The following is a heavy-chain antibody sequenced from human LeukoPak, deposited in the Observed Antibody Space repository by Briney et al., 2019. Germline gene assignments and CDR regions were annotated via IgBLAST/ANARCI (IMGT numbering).Heavy chain of an antibody. J-gene: IGHJ4*02. Sequence: GGSLRLSCVASGFTFSSYWMNWVRQAPGKGLEWVANINQDGSEKYYVDSVKGRFTISRDNSKNTLYLQMNSLRAEDTAVYYCTKGTIWLPFDYWGQGTLVTVSS. CDR2: INQDGSEK. V-gene: IGHV3-7*05. CDR3: TKGTIWLPFDY. D-gene: IGHD5-18*01. CDR1: GFTFSSYW.